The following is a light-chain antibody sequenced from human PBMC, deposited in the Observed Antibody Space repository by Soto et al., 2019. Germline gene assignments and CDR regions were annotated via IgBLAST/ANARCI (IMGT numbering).Light chain of an antibody. CDR2: DTS. CDR1: QFLSSY. Sequence: EVLLTQSPATLSLAPGERSTLSCRASQFLSSYLAWYQQKPGQPPRLLIYDTSNRATGIPARFSGSRSGTDFTLTISRLEPEDFAVYYCQQRNSWPPTFTFGQGTRLEIK. V-gene: IGKV3-11*01. J-gene: IGKJ5*01. CDR3: QQRNSWPPTFT.